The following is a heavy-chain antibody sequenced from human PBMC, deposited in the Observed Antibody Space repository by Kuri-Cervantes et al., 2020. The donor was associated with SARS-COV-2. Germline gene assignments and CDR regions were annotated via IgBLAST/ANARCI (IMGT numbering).Heavy chain of an antibody. CDR2: IRYDGSNK. D-gene: IGHD3-22*01. V-gene: IGHV3-30*02. Sequence: GGSLRLSCAASGFIFSDYGMHWVRQAPGKGLEWVAFIRYDGSNKYYADSVKGRFTISRDNSKNTLYLQMNSLRAEDTAVYYCAKDKGIVVVRYYFDYWGQGTLVTVSS. J-gene: IGHJ4*02. CDR3: AKDKGIVVVRYYFDY. CDR1: GFIFSDYG.